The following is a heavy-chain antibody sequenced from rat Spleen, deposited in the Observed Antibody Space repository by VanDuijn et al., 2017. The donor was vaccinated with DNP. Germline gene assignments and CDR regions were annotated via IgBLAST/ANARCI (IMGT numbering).Heavy chain of an antibody. Sequence: EVQLVESGGGLVQPGRSMKLSCAASGFTFSNYGMAWVRQAPTKGLEWVASITANSGGTYYPDSVKGRFTISRDDAKSTLYLQMDSLRSEDTATYYCARQNYYYSGNTLDAWGQGISVTVSS. CDR1: GFTFSNYG. CDR2: ITANSGGT. CDR3: ARQNYYYSGNTLDA. J-gene: IGHJ4*01. D-gene: IGHD1-1*01. V-gene: IGHV5S23*01.